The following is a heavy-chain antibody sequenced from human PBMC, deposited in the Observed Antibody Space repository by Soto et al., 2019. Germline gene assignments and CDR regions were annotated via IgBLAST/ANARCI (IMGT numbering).Heavy chain of an antibody. CDR2: ISYDGSNK. CDR1: GFTFSSYA. V-gene: IGHV3-30-3*01. D-gene: IGHD3-10*01. J-gene: IGHJ6*02. CDR3: ARDGKGNPGEAKDYYYYGMDV. Sequence: LRLSCAASGFTFSSYAMHWVRQAPGKGLEWVAVISYDGSNKYYADSVKGRFTIPRDNSKNTLYLQMNSLRAEDTAVYYCARDGKGNPGEAKDYYYYGMDVWGQGTTVTVS.